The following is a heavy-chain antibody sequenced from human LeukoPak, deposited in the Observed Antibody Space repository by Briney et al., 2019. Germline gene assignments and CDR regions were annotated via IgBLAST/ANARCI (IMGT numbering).Heavy chain of an antibody. CDR3: AREGMGNTAILYYYYGMDV. D-gene: IGHD5-18*01. CDR1: GFTFSSYS. CDR2: ICSSSSNI. Sequence: GGSLRLSCAASGFTFSSYSMNWVRQAPGKGLEWVSSICSSSSNIYYADSVKGRFTISRDNAKNSLYLQMNSLRAEDTAVYYCAREGMGNTAILYYYYGMDVWGQGTTVTVSS. J-gene: IGHJ6*02. V-gene: IGHV3-21*01.